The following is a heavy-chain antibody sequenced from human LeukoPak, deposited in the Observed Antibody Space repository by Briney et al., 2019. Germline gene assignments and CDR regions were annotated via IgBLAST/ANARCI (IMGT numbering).Heavy chain of an antibody. CDR3: ARVDTAMAGYYYYYMDV. CDR1: GCTFSSYA. J-gene: IGHJ6*03. V-gene: IGHV1-69*13. D-gene: IGHD5-18*01. Sequence: ASVKVSCKASGCTFSSYAISWVRQAPGQGLEWMGGIIPIFDTANYAQKFQGRVTITADESTSTAYMELSSLRSEDTAVYYCARVDTAMAGYYYYYMDVWGKGTTVTVSS. CDR2: IIPIFDTA.